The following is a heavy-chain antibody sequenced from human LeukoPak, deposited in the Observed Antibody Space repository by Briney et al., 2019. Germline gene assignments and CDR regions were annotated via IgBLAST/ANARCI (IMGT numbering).Heavy chain of an antibody. CDR2: INHSGST. D-gene: IGHD1-1*01. J-gene: IGHJ3*02. Sequence: SETLSLTCAVYGGSFSGYYWSWIRQPPGKGLEWIGEINHSGSTNYNPSLKSRVTISVDTSKNQFSLKLSSVTAADTAVYYCARGATGNAFDIGGQGKMVTVS. CDR3: ARGATGNAFDI. CDR1: GGSFSGYY. V-gene: IGHV4-34*01.